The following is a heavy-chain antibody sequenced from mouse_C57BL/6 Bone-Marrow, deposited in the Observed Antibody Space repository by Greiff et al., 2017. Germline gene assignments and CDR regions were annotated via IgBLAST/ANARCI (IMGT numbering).Heavy chain of an antibody. V-gene: IGHV2-9-1*01. J-gene: IGHJ4*01. Sequence: QVQLKESGPGLVAPSQSLSITCTVSGFSLTSYAISWVRQPPGKGLEWLGVIWTGGGTNYNPALKSRLSISKDNSKSQVFLKMNSLQTDDTARYYCVSHYDGYYEDAMDYWGQGTSVTVSS. D-gene: IGHD2-3*01. CDR1: GFSLTSYA. CDR2: IWTGGGT. CDR3: VSHYDGYYEDAMDY.